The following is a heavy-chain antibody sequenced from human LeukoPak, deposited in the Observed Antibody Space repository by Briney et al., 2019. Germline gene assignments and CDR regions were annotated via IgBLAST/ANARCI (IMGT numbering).Heavy chain of an antibody. CDR3: AKERDYDFWSGYLNSFDY. Sequence: PGGSLRLSCAASGFTFSSYAMSWVRQAPGKGLEWVSAISGSGGSTYYADSVKGRFTISRDNSKNTLYLQMYSLRAEDTAVYYCAKERDYDFWSGYLNSFDYWGQGTLVTVSS. J-gene: IGHJ4*02. CDR1: GFTFSSYA. CDR2: ISGSGGST. V-gene: IGHV3-23*01. D-gene: IGHD3-3*01.